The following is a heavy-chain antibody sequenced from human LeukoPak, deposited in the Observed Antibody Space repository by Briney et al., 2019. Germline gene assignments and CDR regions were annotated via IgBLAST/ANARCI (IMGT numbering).Heavy chain of an antibody. D-gene: IGHD3-9*01. Sequence: GGSLRLSCAVSGFTVSTYYMSWVRQVPGKGLEWVSVIYSGGSTYYADSVKGRFTISRDNSKNTLYLQMNSLRAEDTAVYYCVRYYDILTGYKYWGQGTLVTVSS. CDR3: VRYYDILTGYKY. J-gene: IGHJ4*02. CDR2: IYSGGST. CDR1: GFTVSTYY. V-gene: IGHV3-66*01.